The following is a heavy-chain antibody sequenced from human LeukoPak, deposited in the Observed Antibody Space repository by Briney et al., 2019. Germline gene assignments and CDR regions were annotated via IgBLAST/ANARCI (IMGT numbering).Heavy chain of an antibody. D-gene: IGHD3-10*01. CDR2: IYYSGST. Sequence: SETLSLTCTVSGGSISSSSYYWGWIRQPPGKGLEWIVSIYYSGSTYYNPSLKSRVTISVDTSKNQFSLKLSSVTAADTAVYYCARRGMVRGVTLYYFDYWGQGTLVTVSS. V-gene: IGHV4-39*01. CDR3: ARRGMVRGVTLYYFDY. J-gene: IGHJ4*02. CDR1: GGSISSSSYY.